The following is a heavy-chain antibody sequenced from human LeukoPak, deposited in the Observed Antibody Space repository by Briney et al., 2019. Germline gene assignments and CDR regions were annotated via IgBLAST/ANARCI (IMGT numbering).Heavy chain of an antibody. D-gene: IGHD3-22*01. Sequence: NPGGSLRLSCAASGFTFSGYSMTWVRQAPGKGLEWVSSISSSSSYIYYADSVKGRFTISRDNAKNSLYLQMNSLRAEDTAVYYCARDPINYYDSSGYYDYWGQGTLVTVSS. CDR2: ISSSSSYI. CDR3: ARDPINYYDSSGYYDY. V-gene: IGHV3-21*01. CDR1: GFTFSGYS. J-gene: IGHJ4*02.